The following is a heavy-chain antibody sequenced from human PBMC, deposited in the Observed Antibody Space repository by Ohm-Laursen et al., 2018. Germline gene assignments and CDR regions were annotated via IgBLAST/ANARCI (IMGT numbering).Heavy chain of an antibody. J-gene: IGHJ5*02. CDR1: GGSISYYY. CDR2: IYTSGST. Sequence: GTLSLTCTVSGGSISYYYWSWIRQPAGKGLEWIGRIYTSGSTNYNPSLKSRVTMSVDTSKNQFSLKLSSVTAADTAVYYCARDYYDSSGDAWFDPWGQGTLVTVSS. V-gene: IGHV4-4*07. D-gene: IGHD3-22*01. CDR3: ARDYYDSSGDAWFDP.